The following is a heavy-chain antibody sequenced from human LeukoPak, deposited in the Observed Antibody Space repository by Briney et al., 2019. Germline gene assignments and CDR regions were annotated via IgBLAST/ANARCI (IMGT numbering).Heavy chain of an antibody. Sequence: QPGGSLRLSCSASGFTISNCWMTWVRQAPGKGLEWVANMNQDGSRIYYVDSVKGRFTISRDNAKSSLYLQMNSLRAEDTAVYYCARAGYSMDTEYFQHWGQGTLVTVSS. CDR1: GFTISNCW. CDR3: ARAGYSMDTEYFQH. D-gene: IGHD2-21*01. J-gene: IGHJ1*01. V-gene: IGHV3-7*04. CDR2: MNQDGSRI.